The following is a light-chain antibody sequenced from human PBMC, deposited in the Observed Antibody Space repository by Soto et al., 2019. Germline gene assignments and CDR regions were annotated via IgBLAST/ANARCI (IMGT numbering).Light chain of an antibody. Sequence: QLVLTQPASASGSPGQSITISCTGTSGDVGGYNSVSWYQQHPGKAPKLMIYEVSNRPSGVSNRFSGSKSGNTASLTISGLQAEDEADYYCSSYTSSVTVAFGGGTKVTVL. CDR3: SSYTSSVTVA. CDR2: EVS. V-gene: IGLV2-14*01. J-gene: IGLJ2*01. CDR1: SGDVGGYNS.